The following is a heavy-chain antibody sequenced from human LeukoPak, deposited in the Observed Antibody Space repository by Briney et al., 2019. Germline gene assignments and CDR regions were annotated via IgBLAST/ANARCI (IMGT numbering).Heavy chain of an antibody. V-gene: IGHV1-2*02. J-gene: IGHJ3*02. CDR2: INLKTGGT. CDR3: ARDRGIPGTGNAFDI. D-gene: IGHD6-13*01. CDR1: GYTFTGYY. Sequence: ASVKVSCKASGYTFTGYYIHWVRQAPGQGLEWMGLINLKTGGTIYAQKFQGRVAMTRDTSISTAYMGLARLRSDDTAVYYCARDRGIPGTGNAFDIWGQGTMVTVSS.